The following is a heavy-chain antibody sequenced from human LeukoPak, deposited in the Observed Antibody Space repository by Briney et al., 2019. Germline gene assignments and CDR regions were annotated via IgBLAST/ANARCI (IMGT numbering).Heavy chain of an antibody. Sequence: SETLSLTCTVSGGSISSNSYYGSWIRQPAGKGLEWIGRIYTSGSTDYNPSLKSRVTISKDTSKNEFSLKLSSVTAADTAVYYCARDSPPAYCSGGSCYFDYWGQGTLVTVSS. CDR1: GGSISSNSYY. V-gene: IGHV4-61*02. CDR2: IYTSGST. J-gene: IGHJ4*02. CDR3: ARDSPPAYCSGGSCYFDY. D-gene: IGHD2-15*01.